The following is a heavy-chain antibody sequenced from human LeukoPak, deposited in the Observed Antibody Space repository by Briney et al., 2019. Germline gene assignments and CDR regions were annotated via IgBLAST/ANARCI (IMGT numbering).Heavy chain of an antibody. V-gene: IGHV4-39*07. Sequence: SETLSLTCTVSGGSISSSSYYWGWIRPPPGKGLEWIGSIYYSGSTYYNPSLKSRVTISVDTSKNQFSLKLSSVTAADTAVYYCAREVDYGGGGDYWGQGTLVTVSS. CDR3: AREVDYGGGGDY. CDR2: IYYSGST. D-gene: IGHD4-23*01. CDR1: GGSISSSSYY. J-gene: IGHJ4*02.